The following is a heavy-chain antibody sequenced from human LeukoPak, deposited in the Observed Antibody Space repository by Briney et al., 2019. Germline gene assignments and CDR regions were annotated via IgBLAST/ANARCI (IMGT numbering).Heavy chain of an antibody. CDR1: GFTFSSYG. V-gene: IGHV3-30*18. J-gene: IGHJ4*02. CDR3: AKVFRVATITLCDY. Sequence: GGSLRLSCQASGFTFSSYGMQWVRPAPGKGQDWVAVISYDGSNKYYVDSVKGRFTISRDNSKNTLYLQMNSLRSEDTAVYYCAKVFRVATITLCDYWGQVTVVTVSS. CDR2: ISYDGSNK. D-gene: IGHD5-12*01.